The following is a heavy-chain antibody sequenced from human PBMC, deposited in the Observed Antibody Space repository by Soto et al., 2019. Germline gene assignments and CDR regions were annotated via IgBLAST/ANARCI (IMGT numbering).Heavy chain of an antibody. CDR3: AKNQERELPRVIDF. CDR2: ISHDGVTK. D-gene: IGHD1-7*01. J-gene: IGHJ4*02. Sequence: GGSLRLSCAASGSSFPKYPMHWVRQTPDKGLEWVAVISHDGVTKNSADSVRGRFTISRDRSKNTLYLQMSSLRAEDTALYYCAKNQERELPRVIDFWGQGTLVTVSS. V-gene: IGHV3-30-3*02. CDR1: GSSFPKYP.